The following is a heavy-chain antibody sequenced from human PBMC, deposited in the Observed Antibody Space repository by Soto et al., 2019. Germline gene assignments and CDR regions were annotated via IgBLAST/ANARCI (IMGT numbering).Heavy chain of an antibody. Sequence: PSETLSLTCAVYGGSFSGYYWSWIRQPPGKGLEWIGEINHSGSTNYNPSLKSRVTISVDTSKNQFSLKLSSVTAADTAVYYCAGIAVAGSIVDYWGQGTLVTVSS. V-gene: IGHV4-34*01. J-gene: IGHJ4*02. CDR2: INHSGST. D-gene: IGHD6-19*01. CDR1: GGSFSGYY. CDR3: AGIAVAGSIVDY.